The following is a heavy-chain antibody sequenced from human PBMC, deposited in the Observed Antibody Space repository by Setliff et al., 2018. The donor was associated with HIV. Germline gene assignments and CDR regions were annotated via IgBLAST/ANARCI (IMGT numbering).Heavy chain of an antibody. CDR2: IYYSGST. J-gene: IGHJ5*02. CDR1: GGSISGYY. CDR3: ARDLPELTGRSFDP. V-gene: IGHV4-59*12. Sequence: PSETLSLTCNVSGGSISGYYWSWIRQSPGKGLEWIGYIYYSGSTNYNPSLKSRVTISVDTSKNQFSLKLTSVTAADTAVYYCARDLPELTGRSFDPWGQGIQVTVSS. D-gene: IGHD7-27*01.